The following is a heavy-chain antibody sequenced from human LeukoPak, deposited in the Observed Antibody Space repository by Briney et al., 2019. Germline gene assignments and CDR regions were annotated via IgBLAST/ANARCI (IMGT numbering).Heavy chain of an antibody. Sequence: GASVKVSCKASGYTFTGYYMHWVRQDPGQGLECMGWINPNSGGTNYAQKFQGRVTMTRDTSISTAYMELSRLRSDDTAVYYCARGESTVTTYIANFGYWGQGTLVTVSS. J-gene: IGHJ4*02. V-gene: IGHV1-2*02. CDR2: INPNSGGT. CDR3: ARGESTVTTYIANFGY. D-gene: IGHD4-17*01. CDR1: GYTFTGYY.